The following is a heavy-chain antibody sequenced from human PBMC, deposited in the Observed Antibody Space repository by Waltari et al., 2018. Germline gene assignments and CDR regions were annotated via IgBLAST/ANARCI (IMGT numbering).Heavy chain of an antibody. CDR1: VGTFSNFA. J-gene: IGHJ4*02. CDR3: ATSWGYYDSKNYFDY. Sequence: QVQLVQSGAEVKKPGSSVKVSCKASVGTFSNFAINWVRQAPGQGLEWMGRIIPSFAITNLAQNFQGRVTITADESTSTAYMELSSLRSEDTAVYYCATSWGYYDSKNYFDYWGQGTLVTVSS. V-gene: IGHV1-69*15. D-gene: IGHD3-22*01. CDR2: IIPSFAIT.